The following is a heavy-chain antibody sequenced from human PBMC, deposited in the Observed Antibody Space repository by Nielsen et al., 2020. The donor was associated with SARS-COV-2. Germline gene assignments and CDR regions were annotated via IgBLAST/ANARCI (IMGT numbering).Heavy chain of an antibody. CDR2: ISYDGSNK. Sequence: SLKISCAASGFTFSSYSMHWVRQAPGKGLEWVAVISYDGSNKYYADSVKGRFTISRDNSKNTLYLQMNSLRAEDTAVYYCARAAADYYYSG. J-gene: IGHJ6*01. CDR3: ARAAADYYYSG. V-gene: IGHV3-30*03. D-gene: IGHD2-2*01. CDR1: GFTFSSYS.